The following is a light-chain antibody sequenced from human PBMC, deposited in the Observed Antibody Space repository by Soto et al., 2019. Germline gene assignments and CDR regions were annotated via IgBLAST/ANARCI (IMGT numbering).Light chain of an antibody. CDR3: QQYNSYWYT. CDR1: RSISNW. V-gene: IGKV1-5*03. CDR2: KAS. Sequence: DIQMTQSPSTLSASVGDRVTITCRASRSISNWLAWYQQKPGKAPKLLIYKASTLESGVPSRFSGSGSGTEFTLTISSLQPDDFATYFCQQYNSYWYTFGQGTKLDIK. J-gene: IGKJ2*01.